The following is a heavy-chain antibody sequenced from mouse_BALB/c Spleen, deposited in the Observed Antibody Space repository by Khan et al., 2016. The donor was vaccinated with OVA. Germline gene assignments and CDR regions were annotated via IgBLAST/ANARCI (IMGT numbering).Heavy chain of an antibody. CDR2: IIYTGYT. J-gene: IGHJ3*01. D-gene: IGHD2-14*01. Sequence: EVKLEESGPSLVKPSQTLSLTCSVTGDSITTGYWNWIRKFPGNKLEYMGYIIYTGYTYYNPSLKSRISINRHTSNNQHYLQLNSVTDEDTATYYCARSTYRYAFVYWGQGTLVTVSA. CDR3: ARSTYRYAFVY. V-gene: IGHV3-8*02. CDR1: GDSITTGY.